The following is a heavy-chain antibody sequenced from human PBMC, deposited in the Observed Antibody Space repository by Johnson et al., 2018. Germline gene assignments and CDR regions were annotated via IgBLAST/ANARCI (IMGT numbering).Heavy chain of an antibody. Sequence: VQLVQSGGGLVQPGRSLRLSCTVSGFNFGDKAMSLFRQAPGKGLEWVSFIRSKTFGATPEYAASVKGRFTISRDDPKNIAYRQMDSLKIEVTGVYYCSGHSGLYGRGYYYMAVWGKGTTVTVSS. CDR1: GFNFGDKA. V-gene: IGHV3-49*03. D-gene: IGHD1-26*01. J-gene: IGHJ6*03. CDR3: SGHSGLYGRGYYYMAV. CDR2: IRSKTFGATP.